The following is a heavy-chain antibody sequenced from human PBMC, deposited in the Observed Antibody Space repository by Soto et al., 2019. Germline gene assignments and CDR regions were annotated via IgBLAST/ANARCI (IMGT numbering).Heavy chain of an antibody. CDR1: GGTFSSYA. Sequence: ASVKVSCKASGGTFSSYAISWVRQAPGQGLEWMGGIIPIFCTANYAQKFQGRVTITADESTSTAYMELSSLRSEDTAVYYCASWKGESAFDIWGQGTMVTVSS. J-gene: IGHJ3*02. V-gene: IGHV1-69*13. CDR3: ASWKGESAFDI. CDR2: IIPIFCTA. D-gene: IGHD3-16*01.